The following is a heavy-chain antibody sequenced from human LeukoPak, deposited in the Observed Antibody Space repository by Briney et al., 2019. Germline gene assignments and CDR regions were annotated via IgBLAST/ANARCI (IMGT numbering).Heavy chain of an antibody. D-gene: IGHD4-17*01. J-gene: IGHJ4*02. CDR1: GFTFSSYG. CDR3: APGPGDYVAFDY. V-gene: IGHV3-30*03. Sequence: GRSLRLSCAASGFTFSSYGMHWVRQAPGKGLEWVAVISYDGSNKYYADSVKGRFTISRDNSKNTLYLQMNSLRAEDTAVCYCAPGPGDYVAFDYWGQGTLVTVSS. CDR2: ISYDGSNK.